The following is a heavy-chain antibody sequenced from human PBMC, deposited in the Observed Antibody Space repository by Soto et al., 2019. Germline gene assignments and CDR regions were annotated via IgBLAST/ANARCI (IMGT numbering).Heavy chain of an antibody. D-gene: IGHD6-13*01. CDR3: AAGEASSRTLAPYYLDF. CDR2: IHYSGTT. J-gene: IGHJ4*02. CDR1: GGSMRNYF. Sequence: SETLSLTCTVSGGSMRNYFWTWIRQPPGKGLEWIGYIHYSGTTSFFPSYNPSLRSRVTISEDTSKSQSSLKLLSVTTADTAVYFCAAGEASSRTLAPYYLDFWGQGTLLTVSS. V-gene: IGHV4-59*01.